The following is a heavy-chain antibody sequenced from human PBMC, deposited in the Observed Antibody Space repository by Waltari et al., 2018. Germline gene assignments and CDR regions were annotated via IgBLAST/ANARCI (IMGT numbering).Heavy chain of an antibody. V-gene: IGHV3-21*01. CDR2: ISASSTYT. J-gene: IGHJ4*02. Sequence: EVQLVESGGGLVKPGGSLGLSCAASGFTFSIYNMNWVRQAPGKGLEWVSSISASSTYTYYADSMKGRFTISRDNAKNSLYLQMNSLRAEDTAVYYCASGYSSSSLDYWGQGTLVTVSS. CDR1: GFTFSIYN. D-gene: IGHD6-6*01. CDR3: ASGYSSSSLDY.